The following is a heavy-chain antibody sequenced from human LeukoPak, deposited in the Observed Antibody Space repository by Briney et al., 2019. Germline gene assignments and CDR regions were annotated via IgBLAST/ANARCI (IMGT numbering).Heavy chain of an antibody. CDR3: ARGPYSHDYGDYWFDP. Sequence: PSETLSLTCTVSGGSISSYYWSWIRQPPGKGLEWIGYIYYSGSTNYNPSLKSRVSISVDTSKNQFSLKLSSVTAADTAVYYCARGPYSHDYGDYWFDPWGQGTLVTVSS. D-gene: IGHD4-17*01. V-gene: IGHV4-59*12. CDR2: IYYSGST. CDR1: GGSISSYY. J-gene: IGHJ5*02.